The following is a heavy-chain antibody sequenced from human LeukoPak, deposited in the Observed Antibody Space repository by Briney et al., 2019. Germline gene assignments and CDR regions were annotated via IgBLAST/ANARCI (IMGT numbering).Heavy chain of an antibody. V-gene: IGHV3-53*01. J-gene: IGHJ4*02. CDR2: IYSDGTT. CDR3: ARGGGYNSGFYSPIDC. CDR1: EFTVSSNY. D-gene: IGHD6-19*01. Sequence: GGSLRLSCAASEFTVSSNYMSWVRQAPGKGLEWVSIIYSDGTTNYADSVKGRFTISRDNSKNTLHLQMNSLRVDDTAVYYCARGGGYNSGFYSPIDCWGQGTLVTVSS.